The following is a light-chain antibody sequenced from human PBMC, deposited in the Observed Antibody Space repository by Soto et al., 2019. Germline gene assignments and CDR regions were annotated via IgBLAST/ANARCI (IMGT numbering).Light chain of an antibody. CDR2: GNS. CDR1: SSNIGAGYD. V-gene: IGLV1-40*01. Sequence: QSVLTQPPSVSGAPGQRVTISCTGRSSNIGAGYDVHWYQQLPGTAPKLLIYGNSNRPSGVPDRFSGAKSGTSASLAIPGLQAEDEADYYGQSYDSSLSVYVVFGGGTKRTVL. J-gene: IGLJ2*01. CDR3: QSYDSSLSVYVV.